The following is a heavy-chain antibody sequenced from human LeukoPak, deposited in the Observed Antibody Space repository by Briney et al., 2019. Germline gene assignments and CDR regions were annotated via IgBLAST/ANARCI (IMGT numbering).Heavy chain of an antibody. CDR2: ISYDGSNK. Sequence: GRSLRLSCAASGFTFSSYAMHWVRQAPGKGLEWVAVISYDGSNKYYADSVKGRFTISRDNSKNTLYLQMNSLRAEDTAVYYCAKDKVRQLGYRFDYWSQETLVTVSS. J-gene: IGHJ4*02. D-gene: IGHD7-27*01. V-gene: IGHV3-30-3*01. CDR3: AKDKVRQLGYRFDY. CDR1: GFTFSSYA.